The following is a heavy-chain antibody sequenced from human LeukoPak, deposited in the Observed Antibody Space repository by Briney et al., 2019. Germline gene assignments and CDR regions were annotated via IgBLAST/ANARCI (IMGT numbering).Heavy chain of an antibody. V-gene: IGHV3-74*01. CDR1: GFTLSGAW. D-gene: IGHD6-13*01. CDR2: INDDGSNT. CDR3: ATAAAGDY. Sequence: GGSLRLSCAVSGFTLSGAWMHWVRQAPGKGLMWVSRINDDGSNTRHADSVKGRFTISRDSSKNTLYLQMNSLRAEDTAVYYCATAAAGDYWGQGTLVTVSS. J-gene: IGHJ4*02.